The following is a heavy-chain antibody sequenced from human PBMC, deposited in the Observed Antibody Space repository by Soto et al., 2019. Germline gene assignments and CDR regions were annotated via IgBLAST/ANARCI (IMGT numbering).Heavy chain of an antibody. CDR1: GFTFSHYG. D-gene: IGHD4-4*01. CDR3: AKSRDGYSFYFYYGMDV. J-gene: IGHJ6*04. Sequence: PGGSLRLSCAVPGFTFSHYGMHWVRHAPGKGLEWVAHILQDGSNEYYANSVKGRFTISRDNSKNTLYLQRNSLTGEDTAVYYCAKSRDGYSFYFYYGMDVWGKGTTVTAPQ. V-gene: IGHV3-30*18. CDR2: ILQDGSNE.